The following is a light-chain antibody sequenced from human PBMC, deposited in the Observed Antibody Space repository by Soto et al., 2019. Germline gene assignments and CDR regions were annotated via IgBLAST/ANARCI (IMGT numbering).Light chain of an antibody. Sequence: QSALTQPASVSGSPGQSITISCAGTSSDVGGYNSVSWYQQHPGEAPKLMIYDVSYRSSGVSSRFSGSKSGNTASLTISNLQAGDEADYYCCSYASTSTRVFGGGTKLTVL. CDR2: DVS. CDR3: CSYASTSTRV. J-gene: IGLJ2*01. V-gene: IGLV2-14*03. CDR1: SSDVGGYNS.